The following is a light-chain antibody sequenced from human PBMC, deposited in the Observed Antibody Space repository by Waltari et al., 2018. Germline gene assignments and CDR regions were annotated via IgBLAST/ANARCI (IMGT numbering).Light chain of an antibody. CDR3: QAWDTISAG. CDR1: QLGNKY. Sequence: SYELTQPPSVSVSPGQTASITCSGDQLGNKYVSWSQQKPGQSPVLIIYQDTKRPSGIPERLSGSNSGNTATLTISGTQVMDEGDYYCQAWDTISAGLGGGTKLTVL. V-gene: IGLV3-1*01. CDR2: QDT. J-gene: IGLJ2*01.